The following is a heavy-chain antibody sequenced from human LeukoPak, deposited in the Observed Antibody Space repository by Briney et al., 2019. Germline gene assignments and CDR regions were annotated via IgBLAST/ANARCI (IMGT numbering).Heavy chain of an antibody. CDR1: GGSISSSSYY. Sequence: SETLSLTCTVSGGSISSSSYYWGWIRQPPGTGREWIGSIYYSGSTYYNPSLKSRVTISVDTSKNQFSLKLSSVTAADTAVYYCARRDYGSGSLIFDYWGQGTLVTVSS. D-gene: IGHD3-10*01. V-gene: IGHV4-39*01. CDR3: ARRDYGSGSLIFDY. CDR2: IYYSGST. J-gene: IGHJ4*02.